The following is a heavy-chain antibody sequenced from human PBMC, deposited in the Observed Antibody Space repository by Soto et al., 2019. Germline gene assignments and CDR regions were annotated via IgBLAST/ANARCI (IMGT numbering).Heavy chain of an antibody. CDR2: ISTYSGDT. CDR3: ARRLGPTTSVCWFAP. D-gene: IGHD5-12*01. Sequence: QVHLVQSGVEVKTPGASVKVSCQASGYTFFTYDISWVRQAPGQGLEWMGWISTYSGDTKYAQKFQGRVTMTTDTPTTAAYLELRTLRSDVSAVYYCARRLGPTTSVCWFAPWGQGTLVTVSA. V-gene: IGHV1-18*01. J-gene: IGHJ5*02. CDR1: GYTFFTYD.